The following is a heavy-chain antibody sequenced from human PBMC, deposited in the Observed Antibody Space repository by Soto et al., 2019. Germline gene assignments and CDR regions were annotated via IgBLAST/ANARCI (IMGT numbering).Heavy chain of an antibody. CDR1: GGTFSSYT. D-gene: IGHD4-17*01. V-gene: IGHV1-69*02. CDR2: IIPILGIA. J-gene: IGHJ4*02. Sequence: QVQLVQSGAGVKKPGSSVKVSCKASGGTFSSYTISWVRQAPGQGLEWMGRIIPILGIANYAQKFQGRVTITADKSTSTAYMELSSLRSEDTAVYYCARLDYGDLDDYWGQGTLVTVSS. CDR3: ARLDYGDLDDY.